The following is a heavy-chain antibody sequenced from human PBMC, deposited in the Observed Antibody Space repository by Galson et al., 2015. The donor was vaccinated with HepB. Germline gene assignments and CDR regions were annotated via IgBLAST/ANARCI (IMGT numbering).Heavy chain of an antibody. J-gene: IGHJ5*02. CDR2: INTDGSRT. D-gene: IGHD3-22*01. V-gene: IGHV3-74*01. CDR3: IRAAESSGAWFGP. CDR1: GFTFSMYW. Sequence: SLRLSCAASGFTFSMYWMHWVRQPPGKGPMWVSVINTDGSRTTYADSVKGRFTISRDNAKNELYLQVDSLRDEDTAVYYCIRAAESSGAWFGPWGQGTLVTVSS.